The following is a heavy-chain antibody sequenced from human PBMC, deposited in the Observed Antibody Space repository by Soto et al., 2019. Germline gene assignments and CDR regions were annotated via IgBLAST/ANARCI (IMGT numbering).Heavy chain of an antibody. CDR2: ISSNGNT. CDR1: DGSISGNF. J-gene: IGHJ4*02. V-gene: IGHV4-4*07. CDR3: AGEVWVAGLLYYFDF. D-gene: IGHD6-19*01. Sequence: PSETLSLTCTVSDGSISGNFLTWIRQPAGKGLEWIGRISSNGNTDYNPSLKSRVTMSIDTSKNHFSLDLISVTASDTAIYYCAGEVWVAGLLYYFDFWGQGTLVTVSS.